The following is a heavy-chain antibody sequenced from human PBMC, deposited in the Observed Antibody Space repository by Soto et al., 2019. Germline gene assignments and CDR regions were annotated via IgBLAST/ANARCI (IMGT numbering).Heavy chain of an antibody. Sequence: EVQLLESGGGLVQPGGSLRLSCAASGFTFSSYGMTWVRQAPGKGLEWVSFSSATGAGTYYADSVKGRFTISRDNSKNTLYAQMTSPRADDTAVYYCAKDRGAGGNYGLYADFWGQGALVIVSS. CDR3: AKDRGAGGNYGLYADF. CDR2: SSATGAGT. J-gene: IGHJ4*02. CDR1: GFTFSSYG. D-gene: IGHD1-7*01. V-gene: IGHV3-23*01.